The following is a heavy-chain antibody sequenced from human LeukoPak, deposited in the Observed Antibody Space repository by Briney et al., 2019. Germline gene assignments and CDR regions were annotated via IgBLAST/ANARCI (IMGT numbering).Heavy chain of an antibody. Sequence: KPSETLSLTCAVYGGSFSGYYWSWIRQPPGKGLECIGEINHSGSTNYNPSLKSRVTISVDTSKNQFSLKLSSVTAADTAVYYCARGPSDYGDYLFDYWGQGTLVTVSS. CDR3: ARGPSDYGDYLFDY. V-gene: IGHV4-34*01. CDR1: GGSFSGYY. CDR2: INHSGST. J-gene: IGHJ4*02. D-gene: IGHD4-17*01.